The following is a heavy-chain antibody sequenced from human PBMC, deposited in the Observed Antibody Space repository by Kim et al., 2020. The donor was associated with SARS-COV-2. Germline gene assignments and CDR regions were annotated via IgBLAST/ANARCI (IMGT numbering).Heavy chain of an antibody. V-gene: IGHV3-23*01. CDR2: ISGSGGST. D-gene: IGHD6-19*01. Sequence: GGSLRLSCAASGFTFSRYAMSWVRQAPGKGLGWVSVISGSGGSTYYADSVKGRFTISRDKSKNTLYVQMNSLRAEDTAIYYCAKVMEGYSSGWYRGDYGMDVWGQGTTVTVSS. CDR3: AKVMEGYSSGWYRGDYGMDV. J-gene: IGHJ6*02. CDR1: GFTFSRYA.